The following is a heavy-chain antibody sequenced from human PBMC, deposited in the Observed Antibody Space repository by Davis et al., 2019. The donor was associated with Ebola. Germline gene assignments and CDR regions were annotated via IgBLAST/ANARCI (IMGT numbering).Heavy chain of an antibody. CDR1: GGSISNYY. V-gene: IGHV4-59*01. D-gene: IGHD6-19*01. CDR2: IYYSVST. CDR3: AKGAGAAVAQLL. Sequence: MPSETLSLTCTVSGGSISNYYWSWIRQLPGKGLEWIGYIYYSVSTTYNPSLKSRVTISVDTSQNQFSLKLTSVTAADTAVYYCAKGAGAAVAQLLWGQGTMVTVSS. J-gene: IGHJ3*01.